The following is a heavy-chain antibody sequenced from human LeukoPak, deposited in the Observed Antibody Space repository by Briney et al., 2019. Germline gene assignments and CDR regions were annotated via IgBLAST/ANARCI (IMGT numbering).Heavy chain of an antibody. CDR3: ARAGYCSGGSCYGSDY. Sequence: GGSLRLSCAASGFTFSSYGMHWVRQAPGKGLEWVAAIWYDGSIQYYADSAKGRFTISRDNSKKTLYLQMDSLRAEDTAVYYCARAGYCSGGSCYGSDYWGQGTLVSVSS. V-gene: IGHV3-33*01. D-gene: IGHD2-15*01. J-gene: IGHJ4*02. CDR1: GFTFSSYG. CDR2: IWYDGSIQ.